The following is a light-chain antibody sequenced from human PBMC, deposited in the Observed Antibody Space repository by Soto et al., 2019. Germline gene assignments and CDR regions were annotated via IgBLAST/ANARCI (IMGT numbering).Light chain of an antibody. CDR3: QQLSNWPSIT. CDR1: QSVSNDF. V-gene: IGKV3-11*01. J-gene: IGKJ5*01. CDR2: GAS. Sequence: EIVLTQSPGILSLSTGERATHSCRASQSVSNDFLAWYQQKPGQAPRLLIYGASNRATGIPARFSGSGSGTDFTLTISSLEPEDFALYYCQQLSNWPSITFGQGTLLEIK.